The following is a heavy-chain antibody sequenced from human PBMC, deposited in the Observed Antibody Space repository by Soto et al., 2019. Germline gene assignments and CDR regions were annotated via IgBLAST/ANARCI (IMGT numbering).Heavy chain of an antibody. Sequence: QVQLVQSGAEVKKPGASLRLSCKTSGYTFSNYYINWVRQAPGQGLQWMGRINPSGGGTIYAQNFQGRVNMTRVTSTSAVYMDLSSLRSEDTAVYYCARSQEVVVVPAAPIDYWGQGTLVTVSS. D-gene: IGHD2-15*01. CDR2: INPSGGGT. CDR1: GYTFSNYY. CDR3: ARSQEVVVVPAAPIDY. J-gene: IGHJ4*02. V-gene: IGHV1-46*01.